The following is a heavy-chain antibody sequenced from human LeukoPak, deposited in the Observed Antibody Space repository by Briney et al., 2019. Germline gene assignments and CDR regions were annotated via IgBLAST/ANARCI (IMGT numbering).Heavy chain of an antibody. Sequence: SETLSLTCTVSGGSISSYYWSWIRQPPGKGLEWIGYIYYRESTNYNPSLKSRVTISVDTSKNQFSLKLSSVTAADTAVYYCARDLGTTFDYWGQGTLVTVSS. J-gene: IGHJ4*02. CDR2: IYYREST. CDR1: GGSISSYY. V-gene: IGHV4-59*01. D-gene: IGHD1-7*01. CDR3: ARDLGTTFDY.